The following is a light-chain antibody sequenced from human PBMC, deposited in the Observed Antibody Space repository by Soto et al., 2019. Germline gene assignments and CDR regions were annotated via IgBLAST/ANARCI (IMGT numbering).Light chain of an antibody. Sequence: DIQMTQSPSSLSVSVVDRVTITCRASQTINTYLNWYQQKPGKAPKLLIYSASSLQSGVPSRFTGSRSGTDFTLTISSLQPEDFATYYCQQSYTTPCTFGPGTKVDVK. CDR2: SAS. CDR1: QTINTY. J-gene: IGKJ3*01. CDR3: QQSYTTPCT. V-gene: IGKV1-39*01.